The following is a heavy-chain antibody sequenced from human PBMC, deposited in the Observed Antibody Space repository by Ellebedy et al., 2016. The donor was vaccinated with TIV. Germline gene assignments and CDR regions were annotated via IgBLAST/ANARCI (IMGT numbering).Heavy chain of an antibody. V-gene: IGHV3-23*01. Sequence: PGGSLRLSCVASGFTLSTYAMSWVRQAPRKGLEWVSAISGTGANTYYADFVRGRFTISKDSSKNTLYLQMNSLRVEDTAVYYCARDPVGVGPAFDIWGQGTMVTVSS. D-gene: IGHD4-23*01. CDR3: ARDPVGVGPAFDI. CDR1: GFTLSTYA. J-gene: IGHJ3*02. CDR2: ISGTGANT.